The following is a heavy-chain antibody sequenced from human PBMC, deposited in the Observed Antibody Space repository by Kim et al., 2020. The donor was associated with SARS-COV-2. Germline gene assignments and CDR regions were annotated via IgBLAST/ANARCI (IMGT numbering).Heavy chain of an antibody. Sequence: TSYADSVKGRFTISKDDAKNTMYLQMTSLRAEDTAVYYCAGPRNTAYGVDVWGQGTTVTVSS. CDR2: T. J-gene: IGHJ6*02. CDR3: AGPRNTAYGVDV. D-gene: IGHD5-18*01. V-gene: IGHV3-74*01.